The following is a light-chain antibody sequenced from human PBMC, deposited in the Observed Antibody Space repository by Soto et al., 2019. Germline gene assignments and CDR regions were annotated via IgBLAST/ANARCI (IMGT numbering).Light chain of an antibody. CDR2: SDD. V-gene: IGLV1-44*01. CDR1: SSNIGDNT. Sequence: QSVLTQPPSASGTPGQRVTIYCSGSSSNIGDNTVNWYQQLPGTAPKLLISSDDHRPSGVPDRFSGSRSGTSASLAISGLQSEDEADYYCATWDDSLDGWVFGGGTKVTVL. CDR3: ATWDDSLDGWV. J-gene: IGLJ3*02.